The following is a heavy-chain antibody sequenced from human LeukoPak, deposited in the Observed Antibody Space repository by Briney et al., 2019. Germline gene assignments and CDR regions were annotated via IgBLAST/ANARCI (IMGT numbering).Heavy chain of an antibody. J-gene: IGHJ4*02. D-gene: IGHD1-26*01. CDR2: IRSDGSNK. V-gene: IGHV3-30*02. CDR1: GFSFSSYG. Sequence: QPGGSLRLSCAGSGFSFSSYGMHWVRQAPGKGLEWMAFIRSDGSNKYYADSVKGRFTISRDNAKNSLYLQMNSLRAEDTAVYYCARDLTVGPTTDYFDYWGQGTLVTVSS. CDR3: ARDLTVGPTTDYFDY.